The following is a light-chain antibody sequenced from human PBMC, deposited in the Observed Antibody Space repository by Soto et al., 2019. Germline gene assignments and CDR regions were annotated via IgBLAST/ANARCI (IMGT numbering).Light chain of an antibody. V-gene: IGLV1-51*01. CDR2: DNH. CDR3: GTWDSSLGAL. Sequence: QAVLTQPPSVSAAPGQKVTISCSGSSSNIGKNYVSWYQQLPGTAPILLIYDNHKRPSGIPDRFSGSKSGTSATLGITGLQTGDEADYYCGTWDSSLGALFGGRTKVTVL. J-gene: IGLJ2*01. CDR1: SSNIGKNY.